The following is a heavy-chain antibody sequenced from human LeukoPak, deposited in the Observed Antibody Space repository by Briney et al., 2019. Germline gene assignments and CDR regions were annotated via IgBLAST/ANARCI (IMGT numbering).Heavy chain of an antibody. J-gene: IGHJ4*02. CDR1: GYTLTELS. CDR2: FDPEDGET. CDR3: ARVDIVVVPAATHLDY. Sequence: ASVKVSCKVSGYTLTELSMHRVRQAPGKGLEWMGGFDPEDGETIYAQKFQGRVTMTEDTSTDTAYMELSSLRSEDTAVYYCARVDIVVVPAATHLDYWGQGTLVTVSS. D-gene: IGHD2-2*01. V-gene: IGHV1-24*01.